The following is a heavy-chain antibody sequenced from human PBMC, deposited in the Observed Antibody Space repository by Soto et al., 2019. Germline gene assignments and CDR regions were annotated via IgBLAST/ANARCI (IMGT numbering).Heavy chain of an antibody. CDR2: ISGSGRRT. CDR3: AKETVDLGMVIDF. J-gene: IGHJ4*02. Sequence: GMSLRLSCTSAGLTCISYAMSWILQAPGKGLEGVSAISGSGRRTYYAHSVTGRFTISRDNSKQTLYLQMFSLRAEDTAVYYCAKETVDLGMVIDFWGQGTLVPV. V-gene: IGHV3-23*01. CDR1: GLTCISYA. D-gene: IGHD5-18*01.